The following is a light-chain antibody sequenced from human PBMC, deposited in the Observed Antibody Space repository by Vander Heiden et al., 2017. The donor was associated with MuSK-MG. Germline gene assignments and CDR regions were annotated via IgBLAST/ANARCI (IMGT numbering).Light chain of an antibody. V-gene: IGLV3-25*03. CDR3: QSADSSGTYVV. CDR2: KDS. CDR1: ALPKQY. Sequence: YELTQPPSVSVSPGQTARITCSGEALPKQYAYWYQQKPGQAPVLVIYKDSGRPSGIPERFSGSSSGTTVTLTISGVQAEDEADYYCQSADSSGTYVVFGGGTKLTVL. J-gene: IGLJ2*01.